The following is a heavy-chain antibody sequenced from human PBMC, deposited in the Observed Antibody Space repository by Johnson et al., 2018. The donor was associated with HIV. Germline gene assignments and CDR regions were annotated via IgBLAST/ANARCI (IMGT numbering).Heavy chain of an antibody. CDR3: AKRSGSFYGAFDL. CDR2: IRSKANSYAT. D-gene: IGHD1-26*01. V-gene: IGHV3-73*02. CDR1: GFTFSGSA. J-gene: IGHJ3*01. Sequence: EQLVESGGGLVQPGGSLKLSCAASGFTFSGSAMHWVRQASGKGLEWVGRIRSKANSYATAYAASVKGRFTISRDNAKNTLYLQMNSLRADDSALYYCAKRSGSFYGAFDLWGQGTMVTVSS.